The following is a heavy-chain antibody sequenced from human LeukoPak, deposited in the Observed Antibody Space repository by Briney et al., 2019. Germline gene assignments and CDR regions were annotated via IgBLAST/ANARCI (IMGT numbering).Heavy chain of an antibody. D-gene: IGHD3-10*01. CDR1: RFSFSSYA. CDR3: ARDGGQVLLWFGELPEKYYFDY. V-gene: IGHV3-30-3*01. Sequence: GGSLRLSCAASRFSFSSYAMHWVRQAPGKGLEWVAVISYDGSNKYYADSVKGRFTISRDNSKNTLYLQMNSLRAEDTAVYYCARDGGQVLLWFGELPEKYYFDYWGQGTLVTVSS. CDR2: ISYDGSNK. J-gene: IGHJ4*02.